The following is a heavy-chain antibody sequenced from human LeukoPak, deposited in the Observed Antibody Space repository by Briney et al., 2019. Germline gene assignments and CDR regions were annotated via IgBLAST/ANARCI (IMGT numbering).Heavy chain of an antibody. Sequence: PSETLSLTCAVDGGSFSGYYWSWIRQPPGKGLEWIGEINHSGSTNYNPSLKSRVTISVDTSKNQFSLKLSSVTAADTAVYYCARGRITIFGEFIDYWGQGTLVTVSS. CDR2: INHSGST. J-gene: IGHJ4*02. CDR1: GGSFSGYY. D-gene: IGHD3-3*01. CDR3: ARGRITIFGEFIDY. V-gene: IGHV4-34*01.